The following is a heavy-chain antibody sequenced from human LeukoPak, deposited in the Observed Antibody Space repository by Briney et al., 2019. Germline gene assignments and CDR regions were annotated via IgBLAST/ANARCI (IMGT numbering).Heavy chain of an antibody. Sequence: SETLSLTCTVSGGSISSYYWSWIRQPPGKGLEWIGYIYYSGSTNYNPSLKSRVTISVDTSKNQFSLKLSSVTAADTAVYYCARDHCSGGSCYWSWFDRGSQGRLVTV. J-gene: IGHJ5*02. CDR1: GGSISSYY. D-gene: IGHD2-15*01. V-gene: IGHV4-59*01. CDR3: ARDHCSGGSCYWSWFDR. CDR2: IYYSGST.